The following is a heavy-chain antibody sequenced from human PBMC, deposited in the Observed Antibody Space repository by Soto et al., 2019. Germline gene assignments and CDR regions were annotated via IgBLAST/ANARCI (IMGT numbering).Heavy chain of an antibody. CDR1: GYTFTGYY. V-gene: IGHV1-2*02. Sequence: GASVKVSCKASGYTFTGYYMHWVRQAPGQGLEWMGWINPNSGGTNYAQKFQGRVTMTRDTSISTAYMELSRLRSDDTAVYYCGRVSLDGGKTRGPNYYFDYWGQGTLVTVSS. D-gene: IGHD2-15*01. CDR2: INPNSGGT. CDR3: GRVSLDGGKTRGPNYYFDY. J-gene: IGHJ4*02.